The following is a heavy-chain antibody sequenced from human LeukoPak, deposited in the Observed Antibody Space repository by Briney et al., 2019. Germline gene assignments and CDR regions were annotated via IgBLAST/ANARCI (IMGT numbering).Heavy chain of an antibody. CDR2: INHSGST. V-gene: IGHV4-34*01. D-gene: IGHD6-13*01. Sequence: SETLSLTCAVYGGSFSGYYWSWIRQPPGKGLEWIGEINHSGSTNYNPSLKSRVTISVDTSKNQFSVKLSSVTAADTAVYYCAREEIAAAGNFDYWGQGTLVTVSS. CDR1: GGSFSGYY. J-gene: IGHJ4*02. CDR3: AREEIAAAGNFDY.